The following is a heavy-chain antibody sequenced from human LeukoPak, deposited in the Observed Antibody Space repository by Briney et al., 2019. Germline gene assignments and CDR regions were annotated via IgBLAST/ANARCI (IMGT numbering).Heavy chain of an antibody. D-gene: IGHD4-11*01. CDR3: VADHYNNHGNFDF. V-gene: IGHV1-24*01. CDR2: FDRENDET. J-gene: IGHJ4*02. CDR1: GFILTEVS. Sequence: ASVKLSCTVSGFILTEVSIRWLRQAPRKGPEWMGSFDRENDETIYSHNFQGRVAMTEDTSADTAYMELTSLRSDDTAVYYCVADHYNNHGNFDFWGQGTLVTVSS.